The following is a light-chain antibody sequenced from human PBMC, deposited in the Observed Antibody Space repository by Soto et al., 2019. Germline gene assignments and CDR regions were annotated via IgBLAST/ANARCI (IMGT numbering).Light chain of an antibody. CDR3: QQYNSNSRT. CDR1: QSISSW. J-gene: IGKJ1*01. V-gene: IGKV1-5*03. CDR2: KAS. Sequence: DIQMTQSLSTLSASVGDRATITCRASQSISSWLAWYQQKPGKAPKLLIYKASSLESGVPARFSGSGSGTEFTLTISSLQPDDFATYYCQQYNSNSRTFGQGTKVDIK.